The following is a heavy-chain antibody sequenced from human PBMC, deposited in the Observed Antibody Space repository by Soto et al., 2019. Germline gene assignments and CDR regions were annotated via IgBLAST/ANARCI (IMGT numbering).Heavy chain of an antibody. CDR2: ISSSSSYI. CDR1: GFTFSSYS. CDR3: ASGKLHLTRQGMDL. V-gene: IGHV3-21*01. D-gene: IGHD1-7*01. J-gene: IGHJ6*02. Sequence: PGGSLRLSCVASGFTFSSYSMNWVRQAPGKGLEWVSSISSSSSYIYYADSVKGRFTISRDNAKNSLYLQMNSLRAEDTAVYYCASGKLHLTRQGMDLWGQGNMGTGSS.